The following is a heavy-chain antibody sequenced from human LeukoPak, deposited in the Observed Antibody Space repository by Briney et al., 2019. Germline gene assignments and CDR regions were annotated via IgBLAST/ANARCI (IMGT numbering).Heavy chain of an antibody. CDR3: ATDSSYDILTGYPHFDY. J-gene: IGHJ4*02. Sequence: ASVKVSCKVSGYTLTELSMHWVRQAPGKGLEWMGGFDPEDGETIYAQKFQGRVTMTEDTSTDTAYMKLSSLRSEDTAVYYCATDSSYDILTGYPHFDYWGQGTLVTVSS. V-gene: IGHV1-24*01. D-gene: IGHD3-9*01. CDR2: FDPEDGET. CDR1: GYTLTELS.